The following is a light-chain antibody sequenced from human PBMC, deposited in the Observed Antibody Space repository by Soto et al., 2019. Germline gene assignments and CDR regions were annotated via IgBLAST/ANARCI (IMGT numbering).Light chain of an antibody. CDR2: LGS. J-gene: IGKJ1*01. CDR3: MQALQTPWT. CDR1: QSLLHSDGYTY. V-gene: IGKV2-28*01. Sequence: DIVMTQSPLSLPVTPGEPASISCRSSQSLLHSDGYTYFDWYLQKPGQSPQLLIYLGSNRASGVPDRFSGSGSGTDFTLKISKVEAEDVGFYYCMQALQTPWTFGQGTKVEI.